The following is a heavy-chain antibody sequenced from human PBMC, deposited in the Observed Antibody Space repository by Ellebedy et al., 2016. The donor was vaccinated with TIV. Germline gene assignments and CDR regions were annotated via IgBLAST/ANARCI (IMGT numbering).Heavy chain of an antibody. V-gene: IGHV3-23*01. J-gene: IGHJ4*02. CDR2: ITESGGNT. D-gene: IGHD1-14*01. CDR1: GISLRSYA. CDR3: AKSPSRKPGLVDS. Sequence: PGGSLRLSCAASGISLRSYAMSWVRQAPGKGLEWVSSITESGGNTYYADSVKGRFTISRDNSKDTLFLQMNSLRAEDTAIYFCAKSPSRKPGLVDSWGQGTLVTVSS.